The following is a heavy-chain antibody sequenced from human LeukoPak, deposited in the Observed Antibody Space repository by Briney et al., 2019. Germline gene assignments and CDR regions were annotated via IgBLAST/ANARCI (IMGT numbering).Heavy chain of an antibody. CDR3: ARGRWNDAFDS. V-gene: IGHV1-2*02. CDR1: VYTFTDYY. J-gene: IGHJ3*02. CDR2: INPNSGGT. D-gene: IGHD4-23*01. Sequence: ASVTVSCKASVYTFTDYYMHWVRQAPGQGLEWMGWINPNSGGTNYAQKFQGRVTMTRDTSISTAYMELSRLRSDDTAVYYWARGRWNDAFDSWGQGTMVTVSS.